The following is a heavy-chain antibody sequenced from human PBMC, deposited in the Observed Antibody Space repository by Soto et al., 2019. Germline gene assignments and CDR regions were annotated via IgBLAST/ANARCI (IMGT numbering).Heavy chain of an antibody. D-gene: IGHD3-16*01. J-gene: IGHJ4*02. Sequence: QVQLQESGPGLVKPSETLSLTCTVSGGSISSYYWSWIRQPPGKGLEWIGYIYYSGSTKYNPSLKSRFTISVDTSKNQFSLKLSSVTAADTAVDYCARHQTDDYVWGSYLDYWGQGTLVTVSS. V-gene: IGHV4-59*08. CDR3: ARHQTDDYVWGSYLDY. CDR1: GGSISSYY. CDR2: IYYSGST.